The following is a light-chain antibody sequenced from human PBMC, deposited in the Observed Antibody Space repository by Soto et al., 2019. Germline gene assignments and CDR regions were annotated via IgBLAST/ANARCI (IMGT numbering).Light chain of an antibody. CDR2: GNN. Sequence: QSVLTQPPSVSAAPGQRVTISCTGSSSNIGAGFDVHWYQQFPGTAPKLLIFGNNNRPSGVPDRFSGSKSGTSASLAFAGLQAEDEADYYCQSYDSKLRGVVFGGGTKLTVL. CDR3: QSYDSKLRGVV. CDR1: SSNIGAGFD. J-gene: IGLJ2*01. V-gene: IGLV1-40*01.